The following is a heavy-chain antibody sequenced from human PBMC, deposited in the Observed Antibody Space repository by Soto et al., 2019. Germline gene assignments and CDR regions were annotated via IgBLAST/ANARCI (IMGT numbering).Heavy chain of an antibody. CDR1: GYPFTNYG. J-gene: IGHJ4*02. CDR3: ARDRSSSGLLDY. Sequence: QVQLVQSGGEVEKPGASVKVSCKASGYPFTNYGITWVRQAPGHGLEWMGWISAYNGNTNYAEKLQGRITMTTDTSTNTAYMELRSLRSDDTAVYYCARDRSSSGLLDYWGQGTLVTVSS. V-gene: IGHV1-18*01. CDR2: ISAYNGNT. D-gene: IGHD3-22*01.